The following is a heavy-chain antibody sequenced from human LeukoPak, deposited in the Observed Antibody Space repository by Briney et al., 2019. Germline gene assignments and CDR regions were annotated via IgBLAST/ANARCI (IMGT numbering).Heavy chain of an antibody. V-gene: IGHV5-10-1*01. CDR1: GYSFTSSW. Sequence: GESLKISCQASGYSFTSSWITWMRQVPGKGLEWMGRIAPSDSYTNYNPSSEGHVTMSVEKSITTVYLQWSSLKASDTAMYYCVRQPPGVYDTTQNWFDPWGQGTLVTVSS. D-gene: IGHD3-22*01. CDR2: IAPSDSYT. CDR3: VRQPPGVYDTTQNWFDP. J-gene: IGHJ5*02.